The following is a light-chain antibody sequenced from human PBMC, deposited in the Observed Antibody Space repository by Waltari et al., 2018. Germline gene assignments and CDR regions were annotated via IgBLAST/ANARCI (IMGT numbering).Light chain of an antibody. V-gene: IGLV3-21*01. CDR3: QVWDTAQGV. CDR2: DGR. J-gene: IGLJ3*02. Sequence: HWEQQSAGHAPVLVIDDGREPPSVIPERFSGSNAGNTATLTIRRVEAGDEADYYCQVWDTAQGVFGGGTKLTVL.